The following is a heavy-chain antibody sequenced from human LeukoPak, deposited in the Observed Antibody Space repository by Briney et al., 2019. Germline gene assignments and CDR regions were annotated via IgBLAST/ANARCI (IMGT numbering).Heavy chain of an antibody. Sequence: GGSLRLSCAASGFTFSTYGMNWVRQAPGKGLEWVSYINLNSRTIDYADSVRGRFTISRDNAKNSLYLQMNSLRAEDTAVYYCARVVWGQLTYYFDYWGQGTLVTVSS. J-gene: IGHJ4*02. CDR1: GFTFSTYG. D-gene: IGHD3-16*01. CDR2: INLNSRTI. CDR3: ARVVWGQLTYYFDY. V-gene: IGHV3-48*04.